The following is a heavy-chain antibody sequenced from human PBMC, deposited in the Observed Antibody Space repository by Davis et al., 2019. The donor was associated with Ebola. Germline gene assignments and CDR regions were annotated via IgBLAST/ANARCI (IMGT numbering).Heavy chain of an antibody. J-gene: IGHJ4*02. CDR2: IYWDDDK. CDR1: GFSLSTRGVG. Sequence: SGPTLVKPTQTLTLTCTFSGFSLSTRGVGVGWIRQPPGKALAWLALIYWDDDKRYSPSLKSRLTITKDTSKNQVVLTMTNMDPVDTATYYCTHWGALLPFDYWGQGSLVTVSS. V-gene: IGHV2-5*02. D-gene: IGHD3-22*01. CDR3: THWGALLPFDY.